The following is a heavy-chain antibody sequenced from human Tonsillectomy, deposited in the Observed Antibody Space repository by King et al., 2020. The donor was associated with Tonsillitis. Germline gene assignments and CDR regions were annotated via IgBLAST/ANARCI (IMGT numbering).Heavy chain of an antibody. CDR3: TRRPDAFDI. J-gene: IGHJ3*02. CDR1: GFTFSGSA. V-gene: IGHV3-73*02. Sequence: VQLVESGGGLVQPGGSLKLSCAASGFTFSGSAMHWVRQASGKGLEWVGRIRSKANSYATAYAASVKGRFTISRDDSKNTAYLQMNSLKTEDTAVYYCTRRPDAFDIWGQGTMVTVSS. CDR2: IRSKANSYAT.